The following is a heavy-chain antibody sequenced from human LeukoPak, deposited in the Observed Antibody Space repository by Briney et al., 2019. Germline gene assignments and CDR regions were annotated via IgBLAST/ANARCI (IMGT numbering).Heavy chain of an antibody. CDR2: VSADGSVK. Sequence: GGSLRLSCAASGFTFSAYGMNWGRQGPGKGLEWVAVVSADGSVKHYADSVKGRFTGSRDNSRNTLYLQINSLRVEDTAVYYCAKEAGYNYAPLDYWGQGTLVTVTS. CDR1: GFTFSAYG. J-gene: IGHJ4*02. D-gene: IGHD5-18*01. CDR3: AKEAGYNYAPLDY. V-gene: IGHV3-30*18.